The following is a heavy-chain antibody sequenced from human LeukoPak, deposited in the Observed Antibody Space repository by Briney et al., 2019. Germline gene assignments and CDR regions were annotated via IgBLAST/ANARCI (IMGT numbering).Heavy chain of an antibody. D-gene: IGHD4-17*01. CDR3: ARGYGDVRFDY. V-gene: IGHV4-34*01. Sequence: KSSETLSLTCAVYGGSFSGYCWSWIRQPPGKGLEWIGEINHSGSTNYNPSLKSRVTISVDTSKNQFSLKLSSVTAADTAVYYCARGYGDVRFDYWGQGTLVTVSS. J-gene: IGHJ4*02. CDR1: GGSFSGYC. CDR2: INHSGST.